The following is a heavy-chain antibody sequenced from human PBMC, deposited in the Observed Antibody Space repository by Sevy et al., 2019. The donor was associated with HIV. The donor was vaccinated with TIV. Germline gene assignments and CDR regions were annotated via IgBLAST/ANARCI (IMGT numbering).Heavy chain of an antibody. V-gene: IGHV5-10-1*01. CDR1: GYSFTSYW. Sequence: GESLKISCKGSGYSFTSYWISWVRQMPGKGLEWMGRIDPSDSYTNYSPSFQGHVTISADKSIGTAYLQWSSLKASDTAMYYCARQDIVVVPSYGMDVWGQGTTVTVSS. J-gene: IGHJ6*02. D-gene: IGHD2-2*01. CDR2: IDPSDSYT. CDR3: ARQDIVVVPSYGMDV.